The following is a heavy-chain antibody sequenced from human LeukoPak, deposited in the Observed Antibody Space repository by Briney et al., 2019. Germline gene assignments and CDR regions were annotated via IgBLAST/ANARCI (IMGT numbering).Heavy chain of an antibody. CDR3: ARGRGNYYYGMDV. V-gene: IGHV4-39*01. Sequence: KPSETLSLTCTVSGGSISSSSYYWGWIRQPPGKGLEWIGSIFYTGSTYYNPSLKSRVTISVDTSKNQFSLKLSSVTAADTAVYYCARGRGNYYYGMDVWGQGTTVTVSS. D-gene: IGHD6-25*01. J-gene: IGHJ6*02. CDR2: IFYTGST. CDR1: GGSISSSSYY.